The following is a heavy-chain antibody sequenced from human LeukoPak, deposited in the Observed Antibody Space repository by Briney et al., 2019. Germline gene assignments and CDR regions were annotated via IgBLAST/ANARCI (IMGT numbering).Heavy chain of an antibody. D-gene: IGHD6-6*01. CDR2: ISAYNGNT. J-gene: IGHJ6*04. CDR1: GYTFTSYG. CDR3: ARTFSTSLDV. Sequence: ASVKVSCKASGYTFTSYGISWVRQAPGQGLEWMGWISAYNGNTNYAQNLQGRVTLTTDTSTSTAYMDLRSLRSDDTAVYYCARTFSTSLDVWGEGTTVTVSS. V-gene: IGHV1-18*01.